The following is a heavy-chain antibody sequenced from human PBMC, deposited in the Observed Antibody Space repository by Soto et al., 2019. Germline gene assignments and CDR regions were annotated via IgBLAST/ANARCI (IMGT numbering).Heavy chain of an antibody. CDR2: MNPNSGNT. CDR3: ARVLLYCSSTSCYHWYFDL. Sequence: ASVKVSCKASGYTFTSYDINWVRQATGQGLEWMGWMNPNSGNTGYAQKFQGRVTMTRNTSISTAYMELSSLRSEDTAVYYCARVLLYCSSTSCYHWYFDLWGRGTLVTVSS. V-gene: IGHV1-8*01. CDR1: GYTFTSYD. J-gene: IGHJ2*01. D-gene: IGHD2-2*01.